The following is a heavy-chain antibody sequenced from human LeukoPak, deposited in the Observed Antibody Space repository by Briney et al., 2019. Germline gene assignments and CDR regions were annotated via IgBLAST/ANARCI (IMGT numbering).Heavy chain of an antibody. J-gene: IGHJ4*02. Sequence: GGSLRLSCAASGFRFSDYWMLWVRQAPGKGREWLSRISKDGSDTVYADSAKGRFTASRDNAKNTVYLQVTNLRPEDTAVYFCARGGYSGSYYRFSWGQGTLVTVAS. CDR1: GFRFSDYW. CDR3: ARGGYSGSYYRFS. V-gene: IGHV3-74*01. CDR2: ISKDGSDT. D-gene: IGHD6-6*01.